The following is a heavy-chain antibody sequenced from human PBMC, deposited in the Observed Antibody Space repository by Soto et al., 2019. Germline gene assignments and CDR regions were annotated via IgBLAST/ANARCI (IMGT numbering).Heavy chain of an antibody. CDR1: GYTFTNYW. CDR3: VASIFYYGMDV. V-gene: IGHV5-51*01. J-gene: IGHJ6*02. CDR2: IYPGDSDT. Sequence: GESLKISCKGSGYTFTNYWIGWVRQMPGKGLEWMGIIYPGDSDTKYNPSFQGQVTISADKSITTTYLQWSSLKASDTAIYYCVASIFYYGMDVWGRGTTVTVSS. D-gene: IGHD5-12*01.